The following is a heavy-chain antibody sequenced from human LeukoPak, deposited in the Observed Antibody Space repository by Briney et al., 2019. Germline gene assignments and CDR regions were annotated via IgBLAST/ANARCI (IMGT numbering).Heavy chain of an antibody. D-gene: IGHD3-22*01. Sequence: PGGSLRLSCAASGFTFSSYAMSWVRQAPGKGLEWVSAISGSGGDTYYADSVKGRFTISRDNSKNMVYLQMNSLRAEDTAVYYCAKDLPAITMIRLGAFDMWGQGTVVTVSS. CDR2: ISGSGGDT. V-gene: IGHV3-23*01. CDR3: AKDLPAITMIRLGAFDM. J-gene: IGHJ3*02. CDR1: GFTFSSYA.